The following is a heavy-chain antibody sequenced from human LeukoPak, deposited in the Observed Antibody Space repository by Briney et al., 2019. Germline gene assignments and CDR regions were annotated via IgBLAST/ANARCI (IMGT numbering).Heavy chain of an antibody. CDR3: AKRALWYEDY. J-gene: IGHJ4*02. D-gene: IGHD6-13*01. CDR1: GFTFSSYA. Sequence: GGSLRLSCAASGFTFSSYAMSWVRQAPGKGREWGSAISGSGGSTYYADSVKGRFTISRDNSKNTLYLQMSSLRAEDTAVYYCAKRALWYEDYWGQGTLVTVSS. V-gene: IGHV3-23*01. CDR2: ISGSGGST.